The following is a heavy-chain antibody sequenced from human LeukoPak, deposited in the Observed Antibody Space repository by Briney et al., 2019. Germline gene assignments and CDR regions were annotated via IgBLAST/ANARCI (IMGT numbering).Heavy chain of an antibody. CDR3: ARATGKDILTGRKLDY. Sequence: GESLKISCKGSGYTFTSYYMHWVRQATGQGLGWMGWMNPNSGNTGYAQKFQGRVTMTRNTSISTAYMELSSLRSEDTAVYYCARATGKDILTGRKLDYWGQGTLVSVSS. CDR2: MNPNSGNT. D-gene: IGHD3-9*01. V-gene: IGHV1-8*02. CDR1: GYTFTSYY. J-gene: IGHJ4*02.